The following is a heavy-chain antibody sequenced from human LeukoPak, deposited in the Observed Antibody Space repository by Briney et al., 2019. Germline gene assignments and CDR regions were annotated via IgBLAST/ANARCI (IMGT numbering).Heavy chain of an antibody. D-gene: IGHD6-13*01. Sequence: GGSLRLSCAASGFTFSSYEMNWVRQAPGKGLEWVSYISSSGSTIYYADSVKGRFTISRDNSKNTLYLQMNSLRAEDTAVYYCARGRLMKSSSWPPSRYYFDYWGQGTLVTVSS. CDR1: GFTFSSYE. V-gene: IGHV3-48*03. J-gene: IGHJ4*02. CDR3: ARGRLMKSSSWPPSRYYFDY. CDR2: ISSSGSTI.